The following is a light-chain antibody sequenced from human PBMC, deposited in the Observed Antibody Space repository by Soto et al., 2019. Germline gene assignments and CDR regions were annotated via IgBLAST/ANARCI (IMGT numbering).Light chain of an antibody. CDR3: QHYNSYSEA. CDR2: DAS. J-gene: IGKJ1*01. V-gene: IGKV1-5*01. CDR1: QSINNY. Sequence: DIQMTQSPSSLSASVGDRVAITCRASQSINNYLNWYQQKPGKAPKLLIYDASSLESGVPSRFSGSASGTEFTLTISSLQPDDFATYYCQHYNSYSEAFGQGTKVDI.